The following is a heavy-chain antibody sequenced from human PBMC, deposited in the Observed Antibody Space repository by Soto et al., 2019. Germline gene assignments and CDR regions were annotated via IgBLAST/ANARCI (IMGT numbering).Heavy chain of an antibody. D-gene: IGHD7-27*01. CDR3: ARTNSQPDYLEGFDF. J-gene: IGHJ4*02. Sequence: ASVKVSCKTSGYTFTSHGISWVRWAPGRGLEWMGWISAYNGDTKYAQRVQDRVSMTTDTSTATAYIELRSLRFDDTAIYFCARTNSQPDYLEGFDFWGPGTTVTVYS. V-gene: IGHV1-18*04. CDR2: ISAYNGDT. CDR1: GYTFTSHG.